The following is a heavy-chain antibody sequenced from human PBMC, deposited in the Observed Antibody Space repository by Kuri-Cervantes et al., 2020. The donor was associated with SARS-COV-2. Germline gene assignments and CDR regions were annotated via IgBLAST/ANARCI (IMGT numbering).Heavy chain of an antibody. D-gene: IGHD3-3*01. V-gene: IGHV3-21*01. CDR1: GFTFSSYS. Sequence: GGSLRLSCAASGFTFSSYSMNWVRQAPGKGLEWVSSISSSSSYIYCADAVKGRFTISRDNAKNSLYLQMNSLRAEDTAVYYCARGGSTDYDFWSGYYRGWNWFDPWGQGTLVTVSS. J-gene: IGHJ5*02. CDR3: ARGGSTDYDFWSGYYRGWNWFDP. CDR2: ISSSSSYI.